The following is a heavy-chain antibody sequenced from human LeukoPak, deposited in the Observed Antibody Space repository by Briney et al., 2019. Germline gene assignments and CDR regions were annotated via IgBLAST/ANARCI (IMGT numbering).Heavy chain of an antibody. D-gene: IGHD5-24*01. CDR1: GFTFSSHW. CDR2: IKKDGSEK. CDR3: VKDDGWVQYAN. Sequence: PGGSLRLSCAASGFTFSSHWMSWVRQAPGKGLEWVANIKKDGSEKYYVDAVKGRFTISRDNAKTSLYLQMNSLSAEDAAVYYCVKDDGWVQYANWGQGTLVTVSS. J-gene: IGHJ4*02. V-gene: IGHV3-7*03.